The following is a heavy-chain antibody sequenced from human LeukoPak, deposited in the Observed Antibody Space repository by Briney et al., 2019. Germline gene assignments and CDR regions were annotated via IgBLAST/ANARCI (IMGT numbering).Heavy chain of an antibody. J-gene: IGHJ3*02. CDR2: ISGSGGST. Sequence: GGSLRLSCAASGFTFSSYAMNWVRQAPGKGLEWVSTISGSGGSTNYADSVKGRFTISRDNSKNTLYLQMNSLRAEDTAVYYCAARIAAVLYAFDIWGQGIMVTVSS. CDR1: GFTFSSYA. D-gene: IGHD6-13*01. V-gene: IGHV3-23*01. CDR3: AARIAAVLYAFDI.